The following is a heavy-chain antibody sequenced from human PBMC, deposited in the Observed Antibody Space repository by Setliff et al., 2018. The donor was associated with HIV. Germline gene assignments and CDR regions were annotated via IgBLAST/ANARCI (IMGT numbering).Heavy chain of an antibody. D-gene: IGHD2-21*02. CDR1: GFTFSTYS. CDR2: ISSSSSSI. CDR3: AREVTSFEAFDL. J-gene: IGHJ3*01. Sequence: PGGSLRLSCAASGFTFSTYSLNWVRQAPGKGLEWISCISSSSSSIYYADSVKGRFTISRDNAKNSLYLQMNSLRAEDTAVYYCAREVTSFEAFDLWGQGTMVTVSS. V-gene: IGHV3-48*01.